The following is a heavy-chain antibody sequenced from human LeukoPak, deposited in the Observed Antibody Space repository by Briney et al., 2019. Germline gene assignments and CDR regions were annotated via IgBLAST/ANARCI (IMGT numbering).Heavy chain of an antibody. CDR3: ARSLEGHYYDSSGPDAFDI. CDR2: ISAYNGNT. Sequence: ASVKVSFKASGYTFTSYGISWVRQAPGQGREWMGWISAYNGNTNYAQKLQGRVTMTTDTSTSTAYMELRSLRSDDTAVYYCARSLEGHYYDSSGPDAFDIWGQGTMVTVSS. CDR1: GYTFTSYG. D-gene: IGHD3-22*01. V-gene: IGHV1-18*01. J-gene: IGHJ3*02.